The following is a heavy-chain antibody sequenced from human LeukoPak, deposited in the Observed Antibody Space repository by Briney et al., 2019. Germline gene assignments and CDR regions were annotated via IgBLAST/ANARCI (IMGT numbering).Heavy chain of an antibody. CDR1: GYTFTGYY. Sequence: ASVKVSCKASGYTFTGYYMHWVRQAPGQWLEWMGWINPNSGGTNYAQKFQGRVTMTRDTSISTAYMELSRLRSDDTAVYYCARSTMIVVVPTYWGQGTLVTVSS. D-gene: IGHD3-22*01. V-gene: IGHV1-2*02. CDR2: INPNSGGT. J-gene: IGHJ4*02. CDR3: ARSTMIVVVPTY.